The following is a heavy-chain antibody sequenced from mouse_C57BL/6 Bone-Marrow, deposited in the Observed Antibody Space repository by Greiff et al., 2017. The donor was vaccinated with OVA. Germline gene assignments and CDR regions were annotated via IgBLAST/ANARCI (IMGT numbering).Heavy chain of an antibody. CDR3: ARMGSNYVMDC. J-gene: IGHJ4*01. Sequence: VQLQQSGAELARPGASVKLSCKASGYTFTSYGISWVKQRTGQGLEWIGEIYPRSGNTYYNEKFKGKATLTADKSSSTAYMELRSLTSEDSEVYFCARMGSNYVMDCWGQGTSVTVSS. D-gene: IGHD5-1*01. V-gene: IGHV1-81*01. CDR1: GYTFTSYG. CDR2: IYPRSGNT.